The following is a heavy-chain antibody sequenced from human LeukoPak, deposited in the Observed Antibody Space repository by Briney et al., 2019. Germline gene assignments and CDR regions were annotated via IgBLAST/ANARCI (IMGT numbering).Heavy chain of an antibody. CDR3: AKLDYDDLGDWYFDL. D-gene: IGHD4-17*01. Sequence: PGGSLRLSCAASGFTFSSYAMSWVRQAPGKGLEWVSAISGSGGSTYYADSVKGRFTISRDNSKNTLFLQMNSLRAEDTAIYYCAKLDYDDLGDWYFDLWGRGTLVTVSS. CDR1: GFTFSSYA. J-gene: IGHJ2*01. V-gene: IGHV3-23*01. CDR2: ISGSGGST.